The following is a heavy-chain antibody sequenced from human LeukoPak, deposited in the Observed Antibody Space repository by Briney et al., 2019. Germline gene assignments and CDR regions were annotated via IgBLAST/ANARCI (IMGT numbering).Heavy chain of an antibody. D-gene: IGHD1-26*01. CDR3: AREGAMTNYFDY. J-gene: IGHJ4*02. Sequence: GGFLRLSCAASGFTFSSYGMHWVRQAPGKGLEWVAVIWYDGSNKYYADSVKGRFTISRDNSKNTLYLQMNSLRAEDTAVYYCAREGAMTNYFDYWGQGTLVTVSS. CDR1: GFTFSSYG. CDR2: IWYDGSNK. V-gene: IGHV3-33*01.